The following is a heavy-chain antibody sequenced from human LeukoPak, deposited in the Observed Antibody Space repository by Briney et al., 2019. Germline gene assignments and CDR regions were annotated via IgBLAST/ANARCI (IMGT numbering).Heavy chain of an antibody. J-gene: IGHJ6*03. CDR3: ARRKDVVVVPGTMGYYLDV. CDR2: ISDSSYHI. Sequence: KPGGSLRLSCAASGFTFSSYTMNWVRQAPGMGLEWVSSISDSSYHIYYADSVRGRFTVSRGNAKNSLYLQMNGLRAEDTAVYYCARRKDVVVVPGTMGYYLDVRGKGTTVTASS. D-gene: IGHD2-2*01. CDR1: GFTFSSYT. V-gene: IGHV3-21*01.